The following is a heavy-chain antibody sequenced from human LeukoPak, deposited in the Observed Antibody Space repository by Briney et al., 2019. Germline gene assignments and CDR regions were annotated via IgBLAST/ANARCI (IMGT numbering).Heavy chain of an antibody. CDR3: ASRRKLGYCTNGVCSQDAFDI. CDR1: GFTFSSYE. Sequence: PGGSLRLSCAASGFTFSSYEMNWVRQAPGKGLEWVAYISSSGSTIYYADSVKGRFTISRGNAKNSLYLQMNSLRAEDTAAYYCASRRKLGYCTNGVCSQDAFDIWGQGTMVTVSS. D-gene: IGHD2-8*01. CDR2: ISSSGSTI. J-gene: IGHJ3*02. V-gene: IGHV3-48*03.